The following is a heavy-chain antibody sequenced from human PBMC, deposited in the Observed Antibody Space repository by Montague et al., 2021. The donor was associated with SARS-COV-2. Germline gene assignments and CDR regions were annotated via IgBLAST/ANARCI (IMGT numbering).Heavy chain of an antibody. V-gene: IGHV4-59*01. J-gene: IGHJ6*02. Sequence: SETLSLTCTVSGGSISSYYWSWIRQPPGRGLQWIGYISYSGSTNYNPSLKSRVTISVDTSKDHFTLRLSSVTAADTAVYYCARVRYYGSGTSLGMDVWGQGTTVT. CDR1: GGSISSYY. CDR2: ISYSGST. D-gene: IGHD3-10*01. CDR3: ARVRYYGSGTSLGMDV.